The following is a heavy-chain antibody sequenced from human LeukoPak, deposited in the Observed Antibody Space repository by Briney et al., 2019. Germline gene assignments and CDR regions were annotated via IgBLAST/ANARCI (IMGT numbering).Heavy chain of an antibody. Sequence: ASVKVSCKASGYTFTGYYMHWVRQAPGQGLEWMGIINPSGGSTSYAQKFQGRVTMTRDMSTSTVYMELSSLRSEDTAVYYCAREPGVAVYYYYYMDVWGKGTTVTVSS. V-gene: IGHV1-46*01. J-gene: IGHJ6*03. CDR3: AREPGVAVYYYYYMDV. CDR2: INPSGGST. D-gene: IGHD6-19*01. CDR1: GYTFTGYY.